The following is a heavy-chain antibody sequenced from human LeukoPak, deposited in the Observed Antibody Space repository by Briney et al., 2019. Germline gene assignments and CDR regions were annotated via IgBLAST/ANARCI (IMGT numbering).Heavy chain of an antibody. D-gene: IGHD3-22*01. Sequence: GGSLRLSCAASGFTFSSYAMNWVRQAPGKGLECISGFSGSGGSTYYADSVKGRFTISRDNSKNTLYLQMNSLRAEDTAVYYCARATYYYDSSGYWSAFDIWGQGTMVTVSS. CDR3: ARATYYYDSSGYWSAFDI. CDR2: FSGSGGST. V-gene: IGHV3-23*01. J-gene: IGHJ3*02. CDR1: GFTFSSYA.